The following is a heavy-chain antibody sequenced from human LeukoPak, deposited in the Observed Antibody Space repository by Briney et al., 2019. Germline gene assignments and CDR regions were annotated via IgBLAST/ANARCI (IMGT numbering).Heavy chain of an antibody. J-gene: IGHJ4*02. Sequence: PSETLSLTCTVSGGSISSGGYYWSWIRQHPGKGLEWIGYIYYSGSTYYNPSLRSRVALSLDTSKNQFSLSLTSVTAADTAVYYCARDGLGVAPPYWGQGTLVTVSS. CDR1: GGSISSGGYY. D-gene: IGHD3-3*01. CDR2: IYYSGST. CDR3: ARDGLGVAPPY. V-gene: IGHV4-31*03.